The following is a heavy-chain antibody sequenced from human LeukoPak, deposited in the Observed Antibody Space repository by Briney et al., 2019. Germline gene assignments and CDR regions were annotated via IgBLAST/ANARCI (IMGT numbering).Heavy chain of an antibody. J-gene: IGHJ3*01. Sequence: ASVKVSCKAFGYTFTSNYMHWVRQAPGQGPEWMGVISPSGGSTTYAQKFQGRVTLTRDMSTSTDYLELSSLRSEDTAVYYCARGGIAAAGIINNHDAFDVWGLGTMVTVSS. CDR2: ISPSGGST. V-gene: IGHV1-46*01. CDR1: GYTFTSNY. CDR3: ARGGIAAAGIINNHDAFDV. D-gene: IGHD6-13*01.